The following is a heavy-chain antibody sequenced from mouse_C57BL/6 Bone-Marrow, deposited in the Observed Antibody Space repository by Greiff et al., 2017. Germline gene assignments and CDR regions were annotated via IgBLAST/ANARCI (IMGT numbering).Heavy chain of an antibody. V-gene: IGHV5-9*01. CDR1: GFTFSSYT. D-gene: IGHD1-1*01. J-gene: IGHJ2*01. Sequence: EVQRVESGGGLVKPGGSLKLSCAASGFTFSSYTMSWVRQTPEKRLEWVATISGGGGNTYYPDSVKGRFTIARNNAKNTLYMQMSSLRSEDTALYYCARHETYYYGSSYYPFDYWGQGTTLTVSS. CDR3: ARHETYYYGSSYYPFDY. CDR2: ISGGGGNT.